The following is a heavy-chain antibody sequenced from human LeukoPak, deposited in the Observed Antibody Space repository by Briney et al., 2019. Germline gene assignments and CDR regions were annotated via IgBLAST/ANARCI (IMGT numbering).Heavy chain of an antibody. Sequence: GGSLRLSCAASGFTFSTYTMARVRQAPGGGLEWVSGISGDGGSTYYADSVKGRFAISRDNSKSALYLQMNSLRAEDTAVYYCAKDFGRNLGGPGYWGRGTLVTISS. CDR3: AKDFGRNLGGPGY. CDR2: ISGDGGST. V-gene: IGHV3-23*01. J-gene: IGHJ4*02. D-gene: IGHD3-10*01. CDR1: GFTFSTYT.